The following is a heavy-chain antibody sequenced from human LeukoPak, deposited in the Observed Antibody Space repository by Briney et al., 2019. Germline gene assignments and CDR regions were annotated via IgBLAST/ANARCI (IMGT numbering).Heavy chain of an antibody. V-gene: IGHV3-66*01. CDR2: IYSGGST. D-gene: IGHD6-13*01. Sequence: LPGGSLRLSCAASGFTVSSNYMSWVRQAPGKGLEWVSVIYSGGSTYYADSVKGRFTISRDNSKNTLYLQMNSLRAEDTAVYYCARDGVVYGSSTRNWFDPWGQGTLVTVSS. CDR1: GFTVSSNY. J-gene: IGHJ5*02. CDR3: ARDGVVYGSSTRNWFDP.